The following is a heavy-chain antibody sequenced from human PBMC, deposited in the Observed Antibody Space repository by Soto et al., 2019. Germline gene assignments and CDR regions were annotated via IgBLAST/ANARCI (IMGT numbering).Heavy chain of an antibody. CDR2: ISSTSSYI. V-gene: IGHV3-21*01. CDR3: ATEGRSGYRYFDF. Sequence: DVQLVESGGGLVKPGGSLRLSCTASGFTFNLYTLNWVRQAPGKGLEWVSSISSTSSYIYYADSVKGRFAISRDNAEKSLFLQMSDLRAEDTALYYCATEGRSGYRYFDFWGQGTLVTVSS. CDR1: GFTFNLYT. J-gene: IGHJ4*02. D-gene: IGHD3-22*01.